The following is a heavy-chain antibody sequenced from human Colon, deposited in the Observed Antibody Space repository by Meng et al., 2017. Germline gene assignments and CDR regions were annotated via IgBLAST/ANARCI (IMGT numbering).Heavy chain of an antibody. CDR3: AASSGWYRIDS. CDR1: LVSLTYCMF. J-gene: IGHJ4*02. D-gene: IGHD6-19*01. V-gene: IGHV4-4*02. Sequence: SSTGFVRPSWTLSVHCRVALVSLTYCMFCTWVRQRHCKGLEWIGKFQYTGPINYMPSVMSRVTISVHASRNQFSLTPTSVTSADTAVYYCAASSGWYRIDSWGQGTLVTVSS. CDR2: FQYTGPI.